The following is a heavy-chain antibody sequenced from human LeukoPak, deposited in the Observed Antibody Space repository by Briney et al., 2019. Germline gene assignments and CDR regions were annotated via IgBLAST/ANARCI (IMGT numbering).Heavy chain of an antibody. V-gene: IGHV1-46*01. CDR3: ARGGYSESFYNPRSYGMDV. CDR2: INPSGDTT. J-gene: IGHJ6*02. Sequence: GESLKISCKGSGYSFTSYWIGWVRQMPGKGLEWMGIINPSGDTTRYVEKFQGRVTMTRDTSASTVYMELSSLRPEDTAVYYCARGGYSESFYNPRSYGMDVWGQGTTVIVSS. CDR1: GYSFTSYW. D-gene: IGHD3-10*01.